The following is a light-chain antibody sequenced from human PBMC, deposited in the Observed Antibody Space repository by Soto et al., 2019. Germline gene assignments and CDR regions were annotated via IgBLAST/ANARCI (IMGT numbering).Light chain of an antibody. Sequence: EIVLTQSPGTLSLSPGERATLSCRASQSVSSSYLAWYQQKPGQAPRLLIYGASSRATGIPDRFSGSGSGTDFTLTISSLQSEDFAVYYCQQYDKWPQTFGQGTRLEIK. V-gene: IGKV3-20*01. CDR1: QSVSSSY. CDR3: QQYDKWPQT. J-gene: IGKJ2*01. CDR2: GAS.